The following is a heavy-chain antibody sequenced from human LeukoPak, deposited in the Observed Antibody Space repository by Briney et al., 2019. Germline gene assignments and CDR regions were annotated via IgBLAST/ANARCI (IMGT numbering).Heavy chain of an antibody. D-gene: IGHD1-26*01. V-gene: IGHV3-23*01. J-gene: IGHJ4*02. CDR3: TKGRSGSYSPTWDY. CDR2: VSGGSDST. Sequence: PGRSLRLSCAGAGFIFSTYAMSWVRQAAGKGLEWVSIVSGGSDSTYYADSVKGRFTISRDNSKNTLYLQMNSLRAEDTALYYCTKGRSGSYSPTWDYWGQGTLVTVSS. CDR1: GFIFSTYA.